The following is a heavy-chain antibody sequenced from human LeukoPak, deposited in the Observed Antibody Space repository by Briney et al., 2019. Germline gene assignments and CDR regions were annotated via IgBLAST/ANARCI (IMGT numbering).Heavy chain of an antibody. Sequence: GGSLRLSCGASGFTFSSYSMNWVRQAPGKGLEWVSYISSSSYIYYADSVKGRFTISRDNAKNSLYLQMNSLRAEDTAVYYCARAREGYDFWSAFDYWGQGTLVTVSS. CDR3: ARAREGYDFWSAFDY. V-gene: IGHV3-21*05. CDR1: GFTFSSYS. CDR2: ISSSSYI. D-gene: IGHD3-3*01. J-gene: IGHJ4*02.